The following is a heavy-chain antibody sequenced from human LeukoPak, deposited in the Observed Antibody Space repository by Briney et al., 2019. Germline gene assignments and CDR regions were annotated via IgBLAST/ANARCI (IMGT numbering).Heavy chain of an antibody. J-gene: IGHJ5*02. D-gene: IGHD6-19*01. CDR2: INPNSGGT. V-gene: IGHV1-2*02. CDR1: GYTFTGYY. CDR3: ARTLSRRIAVGYNWFDP. Sequence: GASVKVSCKASGYTFTGYYMHWVRQAPGQGLEWMGWINPNSGGTNYAQKFQGRVTMTRDTSISTAYMELSRLRSDDTAVYYCARTLSRRIAVGYNWFDPWGQGTLVTVSS.